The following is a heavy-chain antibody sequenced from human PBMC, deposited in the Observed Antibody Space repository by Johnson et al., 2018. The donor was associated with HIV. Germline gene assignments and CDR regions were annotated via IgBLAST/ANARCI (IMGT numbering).Heavy chain of an antibody. CDR2: ISYDGSEK. CDR3: AKESKWESRTPHAFDI. D-gene: IGHD1-26*01. J-gene: IGHJ3*02. Sequence: QVQLVESGGGVVQPGRSLRLSCAVSGFTFSSYGMHWVRQAPGKGLEWVAVISYDGSEKYYVDSVKGRFTISRENAKNSLYLQMNSLRAGDTAVYYCAKESKWESRTPHAFDIWGQGTMVTVSS. CDR1: GFTFSSYG. V-gene: IGHV3-30*18.